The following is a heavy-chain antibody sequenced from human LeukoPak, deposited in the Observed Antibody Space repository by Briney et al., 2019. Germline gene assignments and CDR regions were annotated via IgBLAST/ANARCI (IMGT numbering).Heavy chain of an antibody. CDR1: GXSISGNY. D-gene: IGHD5-24*01. CDR2: IYYSGST. CDR3: ARLGDGDNLRYFDY. V-gene: IGHV4-59*08. Sequence: SETLSLTCTVSGXSISGNYXTXXXQPPXXGLEWXGYIYYSGSTNYNAXLKSRVTISVDTSKNQFSLKLSSVTAADTAVYYCARLGDGDNLRYFDYWGQGTLVTVSS. J-gene: IGHJ4*02.